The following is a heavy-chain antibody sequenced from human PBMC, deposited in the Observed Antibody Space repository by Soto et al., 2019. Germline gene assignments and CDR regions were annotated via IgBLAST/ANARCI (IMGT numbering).Heavy chain of an antibody. V-gene: IGHV1-3*01. D-gene: IGHD3-10*01. CDR3: ARATYTSGHSPTCAMDV. J-gene: IGHJ6*02. CDR2: INGGNGYI. Sequence: ASVKDCCKASGYNCTSSARHWVRRAPGQELEWLRWINGGNGYIKYSRNYKYRVTLTGDTSASTTYMKLSSQRSGDTAIFYCARATYTSGHSPTCAMDVWGHGTTVTVSS. CDR1: GYNCTSSA.